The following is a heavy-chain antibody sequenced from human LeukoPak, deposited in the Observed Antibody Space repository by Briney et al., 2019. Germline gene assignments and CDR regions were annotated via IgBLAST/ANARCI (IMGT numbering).Heavy chain of an antibody. V-gene: IGHV3-7*01. CDR2: IIQDGSEK. CDR1: GFTFSTYW. Sequence: GGSLRLSCSASGFTFSTYWMSWVRQAPGMGLEWVANIIQDGSEKYYVDSVKGRFTISRDNAKNSLYLQMNSLSAEDTAVYYCARAYSGAWSAWGQGTLVTVSS. D-gene: IGHD6-19*01. CDR3: ARAYSGAWSA. J-gene: IGHJ5*02.